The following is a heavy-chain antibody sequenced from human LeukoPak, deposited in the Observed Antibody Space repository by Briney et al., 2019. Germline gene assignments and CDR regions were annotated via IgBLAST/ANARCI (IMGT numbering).Heavy chain of an antibody. CDR1: GYTFTGYY. V-gene: IGHV1-2*02. CDR3: ARDEVAYCSGGSCYSTWFDP. Sequence: GASVKVSCKASGYTFTGYYMHWVRQAPGQGLEWMGWINPNSGGTNYAQKFQGRVTMTRDTSISTAYMELSRLRSDDTAVYYCARDEVAYCSGGSCYSTWFDPWGQGTLVTVSS. D-gene: IGHD2-15*01. CDR2: INPNSGGT. J-gene: IGHJ5*02.